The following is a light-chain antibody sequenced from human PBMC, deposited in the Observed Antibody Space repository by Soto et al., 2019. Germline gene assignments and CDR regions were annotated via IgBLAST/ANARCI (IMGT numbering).Light chain of an antibody. V-gene: IGLV2-14*01. Sequence: SALTQPASVSGSPGQSITISCTGTSSDIGGYKYVSWYQQYPGKAPKLIIFEVSNRPSGVSNRFSGSNSGNTASLTISGLQAEDEADYYCTSYSRYSVLVFGGGTKVTVL. J-gene: IGLJ3*02. CDR3: TSYSRYSVLV. CDR2: EVS. CDR1: SSDIGGYKY.